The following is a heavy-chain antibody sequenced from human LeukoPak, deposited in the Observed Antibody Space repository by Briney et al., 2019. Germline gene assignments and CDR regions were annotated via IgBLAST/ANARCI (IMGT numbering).Heavy chain of an antibody. Sequence: ASVKVSCKASGYNFISYYMHWVRQAPGQGLEWMGIINPSGGSASYAQKFQDRVTMTRDTSTSTVYMELSSLKSEDTAVYYCAREDVVLVDAVRYYYYDMDVWGQGTTVTVSS. D-gene: IGHD2-8*01. CDR3: AREDVVLVDAVRYYYYDMDV. CDR2: INPSGGSA. V-gene: IGHV1-46*01. J-gene: IGHJ6*02. CDR1: GYNFISYY.